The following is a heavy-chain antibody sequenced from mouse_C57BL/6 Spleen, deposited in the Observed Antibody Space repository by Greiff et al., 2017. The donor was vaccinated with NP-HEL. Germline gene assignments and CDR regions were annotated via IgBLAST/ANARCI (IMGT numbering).Heavy chain of an antibody. D-gene: IGHD1-1*01. CDR3: ARGDTTVGDY. J-gene: IGHJ2*01. CDR1: GFTFSDYG. V-gene: IGHV5-17*01. CDR2: ISSGSSTI. Sequence: EVKLMESGGGLVKPGGSLKLSCAASGFTFSDYGMHWVRQAPEKGLEWVAYISSGSSTIYYADTVQGRFTISRDNAKNTLFLQMTSLRSEDTAMYYCARGDTTVGDYWGQGTTLTVSS.